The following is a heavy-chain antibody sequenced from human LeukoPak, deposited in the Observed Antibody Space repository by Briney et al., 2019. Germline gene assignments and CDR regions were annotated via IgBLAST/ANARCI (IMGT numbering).Heavy chain of an antibody. CDR1: GFTFSSYG. J-gene: IGHJ6*02. D-gene: IGHD2-2*01. CDR3: ASHIVVVTAIRYYAMDV. CDR2: ISYDGSNK. V-gene: IGHV3-30*03. Sequence: GGSLRLSCAASGFTFSSYGMHWVRQAPGKGLEWVAVISYDGSNKYYADSVKGRFTISRDNAKNSLYLQMNSLRAEDTAVYYCASHIVVVTAIRYYAMDVWGQGTTVTVSS.